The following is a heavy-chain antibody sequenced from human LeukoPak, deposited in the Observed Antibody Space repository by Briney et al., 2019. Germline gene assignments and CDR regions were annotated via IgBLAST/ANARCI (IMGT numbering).Heavy chain of an antibody. V-gene: IGHV4-4*07. CDR3: AGGGSPHI. Sequence: SETLSLTCTVSGGSISNYFLSWVRQPAGKALEWIGRLYPRGTTNYNPSLKGRVSMSLDTSMTQFSLKLNSVTAADTAVYYCAGGGSPHIWGQGTMVTVSS. D-gene: IGHD1-26*01. CDR2: LYPRGTT. J-gene: IGHJ3*02. CDR1: GGSISNYF.